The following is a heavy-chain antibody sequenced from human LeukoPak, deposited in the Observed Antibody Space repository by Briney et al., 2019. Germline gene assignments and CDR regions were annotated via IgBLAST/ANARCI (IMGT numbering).Heavy chain of an antibody. Sequence: SETLSLTCAVYGGSFSGYYWGWIRQHPGKGLEWIGSIYYSGSTYYNPSLKSRVTISVDTSKNQFSLKLSSVTAADTAVYYCARHIGAVRSPPNWFDPWGQGTLVTVSS. CDR1: GGSFSGYY. CDR3: ARHIGAVRSPPNWFDP. V-gene: IGHV4-39*01. CDR2: IYYSGST. D-gene: IGHD3-16*01. J-gene: IGHJ5*02.